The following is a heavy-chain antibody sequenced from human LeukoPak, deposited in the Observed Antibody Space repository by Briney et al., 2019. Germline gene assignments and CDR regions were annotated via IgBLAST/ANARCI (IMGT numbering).Heavy chain of an antibody. CDR1: GGSISNYY. CDR2: IHSSGST. Sequence: SETLSLTCTVSGGSISNYYWSWIRQPAGKGLEWIGRIHSSGSTNYNPSLRSRVIMSVDTSKNQFSLKLSSVTAADTAVYYCARDYSSGWYGLDYWGQGTLVTVSS. J-gene: IGHJ4*02. CDR3: ARDYSSGWYGLDY. D-gene: IGHD6-19*01. V-gene: IGHV4-4*07.